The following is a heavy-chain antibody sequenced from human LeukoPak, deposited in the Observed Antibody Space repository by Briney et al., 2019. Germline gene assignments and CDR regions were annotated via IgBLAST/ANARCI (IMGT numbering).Heavy chain of an antibody. D-gene: IGHD2-15*01. CDR1: GFTFSDYY. CDR2: ISSSNSYT. J-gene: IGHJ3*02. V-gene: IGHV3-11*03. Sequence: PGGSLRLSCAASGFTFSDYYMSWIRQAPGKGLEWVSYISSSNSYTNYADSVKGRFTISRDNAKNSLYLQMNSLRAEDTAVYYCAKIYCSGGSCYAYNAFDIWGQGTMVTVSS. CDR3: AKIYCSGGSCYAYNAFDI.